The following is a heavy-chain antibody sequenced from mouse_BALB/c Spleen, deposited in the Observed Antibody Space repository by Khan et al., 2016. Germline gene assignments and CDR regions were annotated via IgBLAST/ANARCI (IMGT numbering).Heavy chain of an antibody. D-gene: IGHD2-3*01. Sequence: EVKLEESGGGLVQPGGSMKLSCVTSEFPFSSYWMSWVRQSPEKGLEWVAEIRLKSDNNATHYAESVKGKFTISRDDSKSRLFLQMNNLRDEDTGIYYCTGGGYYDYFAYWGQGTTLTVSS. CDR3: TGGGYYDYFAY. J-gene: IGHJ2*01. CDR2: IRLKSDNNAT. CDR1: EFPFSSYW. V-gene: IGHV6-6*02.